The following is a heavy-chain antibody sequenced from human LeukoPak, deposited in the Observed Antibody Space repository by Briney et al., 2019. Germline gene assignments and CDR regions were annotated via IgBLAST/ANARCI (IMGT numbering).Heavy chain of an antibody. J-gene: IGHJ4*02. CDR2: INPSGGST. CDR1: GYTFTSYY. V-gene: IGHV1-46*01. Sequence: ASVKVSCKASGYTFTSYYMHRVRQAPGQGLEWMGIINPSGGSTSYAQKLQGRVTMTRDTSTSTVYMELSSLRSEDTAVYYCARVTAMTFDYWGQGTLVTVSS. D-gene: IGHD5-18*01. CDR3: ARVTAMTFDY.